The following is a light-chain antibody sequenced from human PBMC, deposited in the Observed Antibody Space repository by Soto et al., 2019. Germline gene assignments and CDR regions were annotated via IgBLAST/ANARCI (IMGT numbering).Light chain of an antibody. CDR2: AVS. Sequence: DIQMTQSPSSVSASVGDRVTITCRASQDVKSWLVWYQQKPGRPPKLLVYAVSTLETGVPSRFSGGGSGTEFTLTINSLQPEDVATYYCQQGNGLPLTFGGGTRVEI. CDR1: QDVKSW. J-gene: IGKJ4*01. CDR3: QQGNGLPLT. V-gene: IGKV1-12*01.